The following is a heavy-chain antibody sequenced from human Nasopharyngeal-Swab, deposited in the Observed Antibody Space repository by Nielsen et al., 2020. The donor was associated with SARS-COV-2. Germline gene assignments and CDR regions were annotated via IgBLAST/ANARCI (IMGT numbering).Heavy chain of an antibody. CDR1: GFTFSSYG. CDR3: ARDQEQQLAYNWFDP. J-gene: IGHJ5*02. Sequence: GGSLRLSCAASGFTFSSYGMHWVRQAPGKGLEWVAVISHDGSNKYYADSVKGRFTISRDNSKNTLYLQMNSLRAEDTAVYYCARDQEQQLAYNWFDPRGQGTLVTVSS. V-gene: IGHV3-30*03. D-gene: IGHD6-13*01. CDR2: ISHDGSNK.